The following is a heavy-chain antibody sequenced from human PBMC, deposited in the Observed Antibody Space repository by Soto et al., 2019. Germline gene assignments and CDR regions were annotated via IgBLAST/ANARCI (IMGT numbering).Heavy chain of an antibody. V-gene: IGHV4-59*08. D-gene: IGHD5-18*01. CDR2: MHYGGNS. Sequence: QVQLQESGPGLVKPSETLSLTCTVSGGSISSYYCSWFRKPPGKGLEWIGHMHYGGNSDNNPSLRSRITMSLHPSKNQFSLKLSSLTAAYTALYYCATQGVGPIHGLVAAWGQGTTVTVSS. CDR3: ATQGVGPIHGLVAA. J-gene: IGHJ6*01. CDR1: GGSISSYY.